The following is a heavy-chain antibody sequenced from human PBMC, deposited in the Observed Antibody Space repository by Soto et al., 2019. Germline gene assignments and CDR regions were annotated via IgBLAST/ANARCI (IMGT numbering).Heavy chain of an antibody. D-gene: IGHD3-22*01. J-gene: IGHJ4*02. Sequence: ASVKVSCKASGYTFTSYYMHWVRQAPGQGLEWMGWISAYNGNTNYAQKLQGRVTMTTDTSTSTAYMELRSLRSDDTAVYYCAREQYYDSSWPLDYWGQGTLVTVSS. V-gene: IGHV1-18*04. CDR1: GYTFTSYY. CDR3: AREQYYDSSWPLDY. CDR2: ISAYNGNT.